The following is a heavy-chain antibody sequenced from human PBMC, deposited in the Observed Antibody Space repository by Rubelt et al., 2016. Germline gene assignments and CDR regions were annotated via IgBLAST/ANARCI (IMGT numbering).Heavy chain of an antibody. CDR2: IYYSGRT. V-gene: IGHV4-59*08. J-gene: IGHJ3*02. CDR1: GGSISSYY. D-gene: IGHD3-22*01. CDR3: ARHLRYYDDSSFHAFDI. Sequence: QVQLQESGPGLVKPSETLSLTCTVSGGSISSYYWSWIRQPPGKGLEWIGYIYYSGRTNYNPSLSGLVTISLDTSKTHFSLRLRSVTAAETAVYYCARHLRYYDDSSFHAFDIWGQGTMVTVSS.